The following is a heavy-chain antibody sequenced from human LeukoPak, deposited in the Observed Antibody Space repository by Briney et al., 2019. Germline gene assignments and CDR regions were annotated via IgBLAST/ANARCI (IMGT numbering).Heavy chain of an antibody. Sequence: GESRKISCKGSGYSFTSYWIGWVRQMPGKGLEWMGIIYPGDSNTKYSPSFQGQVTISADKSISTAYLQWSSLKASDTAMYYCARPEQIVGAHYWGQGTLVTVSS. D-gene: IGHD1-26*01. CDR1: GYSFTSYW. V-gene: IGHV5-51*01. J-gene: IGHJ4*02. CDR2: IYPGDSNT. CDR3: ARPEQIVGAHY.